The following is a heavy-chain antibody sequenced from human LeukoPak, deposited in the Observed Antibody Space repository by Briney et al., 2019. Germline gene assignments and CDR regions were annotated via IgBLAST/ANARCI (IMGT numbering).Heavy chain of an antibody. Sequence: PGGSLRLSCTASGFTFGTFGMHWVRQAPGKGLEWVAAISDDGSHQYHIDSVRGRFSISRDNSKNTVYLQMTSLRADDTAVYYCTKLNNYDDYWGHGTQVTVSS. CDR3: TKLNNYDDY. CDR1: GFTFGTFG. J-gene: IGHJ4*01. V-gene: IGHV3-30*18. CDR2: ISDDGSHQ. D-gene: IGHD1/OR15-1a*01.